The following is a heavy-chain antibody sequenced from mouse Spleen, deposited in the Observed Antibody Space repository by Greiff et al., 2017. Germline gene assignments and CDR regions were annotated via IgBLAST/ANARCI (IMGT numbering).Heavy chain of an antibody. CDR3: ARPDYYGFLDY. CDR1: GFTFSDYG. V-gene: IGHV5-17*01. D-gene: IGHD1-1*01. CDR2: ISSGSSII. J-gene: IGHJ2*01. Sequence: EVQLVESGGGLVKPGGSLKLSCAASGFTFSDYGMHWVRQAPEKGLEWLAYISSGSSIIYYADTVKGRFTISRDNAKNTLFLQMTSLRSEDTAMYYCARPDYYGFLDYWGQGTTLTVSS.